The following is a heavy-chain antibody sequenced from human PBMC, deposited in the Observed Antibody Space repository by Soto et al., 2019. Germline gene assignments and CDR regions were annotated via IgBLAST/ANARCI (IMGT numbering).Heavy chain of an antibody. V-gene: IGHV3-30-3*01. CDR3: VRDHLWAFDI. CDR2: ISYDGSNK. CDR1: GFTFSSYA. Sequence: GGSLRLSCAASGFTFSSYAMHWVRQAPGKGLEWVAVISYDGSNKYYADSVKGRFTISRDNAKNALSLQMSSLRADDTAIYYCVRDHLWAFDIWGQGTMVTVSS. D-gene: IGHD3-16*01. J-gene: IGHJ3*02.